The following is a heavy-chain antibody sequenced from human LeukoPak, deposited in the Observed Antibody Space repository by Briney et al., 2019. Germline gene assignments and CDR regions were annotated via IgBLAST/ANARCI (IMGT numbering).Heavy chain of an antibody. CDR1: GFTFGSYS. V-gene: IGHV3-21*01. Sequence: GGSLRLSCAASGFTFGSYSMNWVRQAPGKGLEWVSSISSSSSYIYYADSVKGRFTISRDNAKNSLYLQMNSLRAEDTAVYYCARDLGFGEFPQYYFDYWGQGTLVTVSS. D-gene: IGHD3-10*01. CDR3: ARDLGFGEFPQYYFDY. J-gene: IGHJ4*02. CDR2: ISSSSSYI.